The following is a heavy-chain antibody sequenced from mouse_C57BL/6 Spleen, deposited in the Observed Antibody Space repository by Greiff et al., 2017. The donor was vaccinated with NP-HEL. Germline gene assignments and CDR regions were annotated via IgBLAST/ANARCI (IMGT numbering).Heavy chain of an antibody. J-gene: IGHJ1*03. CDR2: IYPGGGYT. CDR1: GYTFTNYW. V-gene: IGHV1-63*01. D-gene: IGHD1-1*01. CDR3: ARDSGYGSSYGYFDV. Sequence: QVQLQQSGAELVRPGTSVKMSCKASGYTFTNYWIGWAKQRPGHGLEWIGDIYPGGGYTNYNEKFKGKATLTADQSSSTAYMQFSSLTSEDSAIYYCARDSGYGSSYGYFDVWGTGTTVTVAS.